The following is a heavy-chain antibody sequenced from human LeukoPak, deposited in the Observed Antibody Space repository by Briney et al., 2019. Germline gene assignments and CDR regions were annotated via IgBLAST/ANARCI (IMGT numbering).Heavy chain of an antibody. V-gene: IGHV4-38-2*01. CDR1: GYSITFGHL. J-gene: IGHJ5*02. Sequence: SETLSLTCVVSGYSITFGHLWGWIRQPPGKGPEWIASINHSGRTYYTPSLKSRVTISVDTLKNQFSLKVTSVTAEDTAMYFCARKSCAAANTMIRDWLDPWGQGTLVTVSS. CDR3: ARKSCAAANTMIRDWLDP. CDR2: INHSGRT. D-gene: IGHD3-22*01.